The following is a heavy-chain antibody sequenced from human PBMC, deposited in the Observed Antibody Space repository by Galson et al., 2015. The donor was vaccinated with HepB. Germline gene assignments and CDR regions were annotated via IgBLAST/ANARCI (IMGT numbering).Heavy chain of an antibody. D-gene: IGHD3-22*01. V-gene: IGHV1-24*01. Sequence: SVKVSCKVSGYTLTELSMHWVRQAPGKGLEWMGGFDPEDGETIYAQKFQGRVTMTEDTSTDTAYMELSSLRSEDTAVYYCATGPLPNYYDSSGYYPFDIWGQGTMVTVSS. CDR2: FDPEDGET. J-gene: IGHJ3*02. CDR3: ATGPLPNYYDSSGYYPFDI. CDR1: GYTLTELS.